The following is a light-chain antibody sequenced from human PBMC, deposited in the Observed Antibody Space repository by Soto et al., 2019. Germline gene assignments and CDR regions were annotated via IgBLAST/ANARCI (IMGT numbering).Light chain of an antibody. CDR2: DAS. J-gene: IGKJ4*01. CDR3: QQYNFWPPLT. V-gene: IGKV3-15*01. Sequence: EIVMTQSAATLSVYPGERATLSCRASQSVNSNLAWYRQKPGQAPRLLISDASTRATGVPARFSGSGSGTEFTLTISSLQSEDSGIYYCQQYNFWPPLTFGGGTKVEIK. CDR1: QSVNSN.